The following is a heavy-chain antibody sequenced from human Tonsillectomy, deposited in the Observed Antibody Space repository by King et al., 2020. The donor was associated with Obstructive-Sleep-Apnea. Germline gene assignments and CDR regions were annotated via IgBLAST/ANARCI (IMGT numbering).Heavy chain of an antibody. V-gene: IGHV3-23*04. CDR1: GFTFRSYA. J-gene: IGHJ6*02. CDR2: LSGSDGST. Sequence: VQLVESGGGLVQPGGSLRLSCAVSGFTFRSYAMNWVRQAPGKGLEWVSTLSGSDGSTYYADSGKGRFTISGDNSKNTLYLQMNSLRVEDTAEYYCAKVSRDGGIVEVPSAKEYYYYYYDLDVWGQGTTVTVSS. CDR3: AKVSRDGGIVEVPSAKEYYYYYYDLDV. D-gene: IGHD2-2*01.